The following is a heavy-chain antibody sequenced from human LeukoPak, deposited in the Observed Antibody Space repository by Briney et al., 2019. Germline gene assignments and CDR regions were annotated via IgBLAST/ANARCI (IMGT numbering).Heavy chain of an antibody. Sequence: GGSLRLSCAASGFTFSSYSMNWVRQAPGKGLEWVSYISSSSDNIHYADSVKGRFTISRDNAENLLYLQMNSLRAEDTAVYYCARAPPYYYGSRSSPKYFDYWGQGTLVTVS. D-gene: IGHD3-10*01. J-gene: IGHJ4*02. CDR2: ISSSSDNI. CDR3: ARAPPYYYGSRSSPKYFDY. V-gene: IGHV3-48*04. CDR1: GFTFSSYS.